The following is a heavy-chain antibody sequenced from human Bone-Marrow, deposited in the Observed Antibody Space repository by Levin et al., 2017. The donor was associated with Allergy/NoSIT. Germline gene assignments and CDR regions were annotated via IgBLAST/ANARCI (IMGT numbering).Heavy chain of an antibody. V-gene: IGHV3-15*01. J-gene: IGHJ3*02. CDR2: IKSKTDGGTT. CDR1: GFTFSNAW. D-gene: IGHD2-2*01. Sequence: PGGSLRLSCAASGFTFSNAWMSWVRQAPGKGLEWVGRIKSKTDGGTTDYAAPVKGRFTISRDDSKNTLYLQMNSLKTEDTAVYYCTTALVKWGAFDIWGQGTMVTVSS. CDR3: TTALVKWGAFDI.